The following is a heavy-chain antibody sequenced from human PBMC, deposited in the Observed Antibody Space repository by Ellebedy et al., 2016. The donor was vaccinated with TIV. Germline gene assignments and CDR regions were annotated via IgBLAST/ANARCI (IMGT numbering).Heavy chain of an antibody. CDR3: TRLLNARFGELSDY. Sequence: SETLSLTCTVSGGSISSSSYYWGWIRQPPGKGLEWIGSVHYSGYTYYNPSLKSRVTISIDTSKNQFSLNLSSVAAADTAVYYCTRLLNARFGELSDYWGQGTLVTVSS. D-gene: IGHD3-10*01. J-gene: IGHJ4*02. CDR2: VHYSGYT. V-gene: IGHV4-39*01. CDR1: GGSISSSSYY.